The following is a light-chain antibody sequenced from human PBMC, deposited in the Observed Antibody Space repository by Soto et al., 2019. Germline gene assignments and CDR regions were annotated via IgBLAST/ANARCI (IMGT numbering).Light chain of an antibody. V-gene: IGKV3-15*01. CDR3: QQYNNWPRA. J-gene: IGKJ1*01. CDR2: GAS. CDR1: QSVRDN. Sequence: EIVMTQSPATLSVSPGERATLSCRASQSVRDNLAWYQQKPGQAPRLLIYGASTRATGVPAKFSGSGSGTEFTLTISSLQSEDFGIYYCQQYNNWPRAFGQGPKVEIK.